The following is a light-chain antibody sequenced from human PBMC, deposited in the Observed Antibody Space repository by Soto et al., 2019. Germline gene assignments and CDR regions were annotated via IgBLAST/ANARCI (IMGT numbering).Light chain of an antibody. CDR3: QQYNSYWT. CDR2: DAS. V-gene: IGKV1-5*01. Sequence: DIQMTQSPSTLSASVGDRVTITCRASQSISSWLAWYQQKPGKAPKLLIYDASSLESGVPSRFSGSGSGTEFTLTISSLQPDEIATYYFQQYNSYWTFGQGTKVEIK. J-gene: IGKJ1*01. CDR1: QSISSW.